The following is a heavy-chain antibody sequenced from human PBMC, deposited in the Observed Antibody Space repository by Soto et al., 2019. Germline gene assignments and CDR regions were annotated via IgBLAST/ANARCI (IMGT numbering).Heavy chain of an antibody. J-gene: IGHJ5*02. Sequence: SETLSLTCTVSCGSISIYYWSWSRQPPGKGLEWIGYIYYSGSTNYNPSLKSRVTISVDTSKNQFSLKLSSVTAADTAVYYCARVVVTYPKGRQLNNWFDPWGQGTLVPVSS. CDR1: CGSISIYY. V-gene: IGHV4-59*01. CDR3: ARVVVTYPKGRQLNNWFDP. D-gene: IGHD3-22*01. CDR2: IYYSGST.